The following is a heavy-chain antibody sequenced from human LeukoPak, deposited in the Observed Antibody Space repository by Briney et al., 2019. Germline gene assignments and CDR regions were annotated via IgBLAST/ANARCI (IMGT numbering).Heavy chain of an antibody. Sequence: GGSLRLSCTASGFTFGDFAMSWFRQAPGKGLEWVGFIRSEAYGGTTEYAASVKGRFTISRDDSKSIAYLQMNSLNTEDTAVYYCARHVGEGWNYDYYMDVWGKGTTVTVSS. V-gene: IGHV3-49*03. J-gene: IGHJ6*03. CDR3: ARHVGEGWNYDYYMDV. CDR1: GFTFGDFA. CDR2: IRSEAYGGTT. D-gene: IGHD1-7*01.